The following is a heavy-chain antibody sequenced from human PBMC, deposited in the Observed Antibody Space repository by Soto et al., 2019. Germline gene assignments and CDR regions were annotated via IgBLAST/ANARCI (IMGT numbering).Heavy chain of an antibody. CDR2: ISYTGST. V-gene: IGHV4-31*03. CDR3: ARGIGYSYGQPSECDY. CDR1: GGSISSGGYY. Sequence: QVQLQESGPGLVKPSQTLSLTCTVSGGSISSGGYYWNWIRQHPGKGLEWIGYISYTGSTYYNPSLKSRVTISVDTSKNQCSLKLSSVTAADTAVYYCARGIGYSYGQPSECDYWGQGTLVTVSS. D-gene: IGHD5-18*01. J-gene: IGHJ4*02.